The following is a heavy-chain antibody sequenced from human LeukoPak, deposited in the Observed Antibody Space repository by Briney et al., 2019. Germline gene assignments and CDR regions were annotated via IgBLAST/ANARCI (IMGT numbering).Heavy chain of an antibody. V-gene: IGHV4-59*08. Sequence: SEALSLTCTVSGGSISSYYWSWIRQPPGRGLEWIGYIYYSGSTNYNPSLKSRVTISVDTSKNQFSLKLSSVTAADTAVYYCARQGGGFWYFDLWGRGTLVTVSS. CDR3: ARQGGGFWYFDL. CDR1: GGSISSYY. J-gene: IGHJ2*01. D-gene: IGHD6-25*01. CDR2: IYYSGST.